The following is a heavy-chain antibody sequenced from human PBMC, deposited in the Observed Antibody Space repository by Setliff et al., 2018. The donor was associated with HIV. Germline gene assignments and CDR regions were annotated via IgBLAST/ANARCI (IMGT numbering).Heavy chain of an antibody. V-gene: IGHV6-1*01. Sequence: SQTLSLTCAISGDSVSSKSAAWNWLRQSPSRGLEWLGRTYYRSKWNSDYAPSVKSRVTINPDTSKNKFSLQLNSVTPEDTAVYYCARGGDWDDNYYMDVWGKGTT. J-gene: IGHJ6*03. CDR3: ARGGDWDDNYYMDV. D-gene: IGHD1-1*01. CDR1: GDSVSSKSAA. CDR2: TYYRSKWNS.